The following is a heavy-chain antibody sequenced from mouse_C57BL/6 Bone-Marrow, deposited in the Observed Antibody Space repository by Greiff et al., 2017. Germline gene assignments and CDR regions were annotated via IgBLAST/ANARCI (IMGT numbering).Heavy chain of an antibody. D-gene: IGHD2-4*01. CDR3: STDYGYAMDY. V-gene: IGHV14-4*01. CDR1: GFNIKDDY. J-gene: IGHJ4*01. Sequence: VQLQQSGAELVRPGASVTLSCTASGFNIKDDYMHWVKQRPEQGLEWIGWLDPENGDTEYASQFQGKATITADTSSNTAYLQLSSLTSEDTAVYYCSTDYGYAMDYWGQGTSVTVSS. CDR2: LDPENGDT.